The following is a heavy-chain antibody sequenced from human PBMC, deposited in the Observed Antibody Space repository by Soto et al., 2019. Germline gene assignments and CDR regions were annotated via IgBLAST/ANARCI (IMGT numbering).Heavy chain of an antibody. CDR1: GYTFTGYY. D-gene: IGHD3-10*01. CDR3: ASGIYGSGSYYNNY. V-gene: IGHV1-2*02. CDR2: INPNSGGT. Sequence: ASVKVSCKASGYTFTGYYMHWVRQAPGQGLEWMGWINPNSGGTNYAQKFQGRVTMTRDTSISAAYMELSRLRSDDTAVYYCASGIYGSGSYYNNYWGQGTLVTVSS. J-gene: IGHJ4*02.